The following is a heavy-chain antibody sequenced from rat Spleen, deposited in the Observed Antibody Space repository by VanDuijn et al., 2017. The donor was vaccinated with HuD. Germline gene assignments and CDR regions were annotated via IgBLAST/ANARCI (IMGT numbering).Heavy chain of an antibody. CDR3: TTVLQGHGFAY. CDR2: ISNTGGSI. J-gene: IGHJ3*01. Sequence: EVQLVETGGGLVQPGRSLKLSCAASGFTFSSFPMAWVRQAPKKGLEWVASISNTGGSIYYPDSVKGRFTISRHNTQNTLYLQMNSLRSEDTATYYCTTVLQGHGFAYWGQGTLVTVSS. V-gene: IGHV5-46*01. D-gene: IGHD1-1*01. CDR1: GFTFSSFP.